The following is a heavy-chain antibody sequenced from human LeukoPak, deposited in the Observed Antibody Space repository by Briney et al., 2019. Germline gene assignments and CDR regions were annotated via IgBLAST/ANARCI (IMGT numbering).Heavy chain of an antibody. CDR1: GYTFTGYY. CDR3: ARRAGGNNYYFDY. V-gene: IGHV1-2*02. J-gene: IGHJ4*02. CDR2: INPNSGGT. Sequence: ASVKVSCKASGYTFTGYYMHWVRQAPGQGLEWMGWINPNSGGTNYAQKFQGRVTMTRDTSISTAYMELSRLRSDDTAAYYCARRAGGNNYYFDYWGQRTLVTVSS. D-gene: IGHD1/OR15-1a*01.